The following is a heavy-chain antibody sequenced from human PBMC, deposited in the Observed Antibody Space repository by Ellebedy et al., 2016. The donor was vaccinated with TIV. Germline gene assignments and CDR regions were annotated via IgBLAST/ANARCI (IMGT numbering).Heavy chain of an antibody. CDR2: INPNSGGP. CDR3: ARGMRQGLWWPYFDY. D-gene: IGHD2-21*01. V-gene: IGHV1-2*04. CDR1: GYTFTGYY. Sequence: AASVKVSCKASGYTFTGYYMHWVRQAPGQGLEWMGWINPNSGGPNYAQKFQGWVAMTRDTSISTAYMALRRLRSDDTAVYYCARGMRQGLWWPYFDYWGQGTLVTVFS. J-gene: IGHJ4*02.